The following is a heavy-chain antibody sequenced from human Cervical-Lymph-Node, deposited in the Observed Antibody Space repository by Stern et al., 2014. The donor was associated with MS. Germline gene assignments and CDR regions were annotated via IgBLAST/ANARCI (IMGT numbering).Heavy chain of an antibody. V-gene: IGHV1-69*01. J-gene: IGHJ4*02. CDR3: ARASTRGFDY. D-gene: IGHD2-15*01. CDR2: IIPIFGAP. CDR1: GGTFSSYA. Sequence: VQLVESGAEVKKPGSSVNVSCKASGGTFSSYAINWVRQAPGQGLYWMGGIIPIFGAPNYAQKVQGRVTITADESTSTVYMQLSSLKSEDTAVYYCARASTRGFDYWGQGTLVTVSS.